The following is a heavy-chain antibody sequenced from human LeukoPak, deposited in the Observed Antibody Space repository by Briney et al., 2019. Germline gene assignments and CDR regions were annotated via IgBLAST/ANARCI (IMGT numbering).Heavy chain of an antibody. J-gene: IGHJ4*02. D-gene: IGHD3-16*02. CDR3: ARHRTASDY. V-gene: IGHV3-21*01. CDR1: GFTFSFYT. Sequence: GGSLRLSCAASGFTFSFYTMSWVRQAPGKGLEWVSSITEDSSYIYYADSVKGRFTISRDNAKNSLSLQMNSLRAEDTAVYYSARHRTASDYWGQGTLVTVSS. CDR2: ITEDSSYI.